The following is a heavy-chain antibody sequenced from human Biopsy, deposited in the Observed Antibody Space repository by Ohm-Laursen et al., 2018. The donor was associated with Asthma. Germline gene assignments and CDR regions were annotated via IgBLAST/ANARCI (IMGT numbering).Heavy chain of an antibody. J-gene: IGHJ4*02. CDR1: GSTFGDFW. V-gene: IGHV3-7*01. CDR3: ARFVHAEEGVF. CDR2: ITGDGSKK. D-gene: IGHD2-8*01. Sequence: SLRLSCAASGSTFGDFWMSWGRQTPGKGLEWVATITGDGSKKYYVDSVTGRFTISRDNSKNSLSLQMNSLRAEDTAVYICARFVHAEEGVFWGQGTRVTVSP.